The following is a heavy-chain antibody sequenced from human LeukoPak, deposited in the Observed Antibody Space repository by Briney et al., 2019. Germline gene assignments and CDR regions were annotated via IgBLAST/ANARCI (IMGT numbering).Heavy chain of an antibody. D-gene: IGHD3-10*01. CDR1: GFTFTSYW. CDR2: ISGSGGSK. Sequence: GGSLRLSCAASGFTFTSYWMHWVRQAPGKGLVWVSTISGSGGSKHYADSVEGRFTISRDNSKNTVYLQMNSLRAEDTAIYYCAKLTSASGAYGVDVWGQGTTVTVSS. CDR3: AKLTSASGAYGVDV. J-gene: IGHJ6*02. V-gene: IGHV3-23*01.